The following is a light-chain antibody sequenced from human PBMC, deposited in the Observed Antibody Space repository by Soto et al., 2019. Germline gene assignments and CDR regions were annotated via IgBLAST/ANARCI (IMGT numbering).Light chain of an antibody. CDR1: RSVDRSY. Sequence: ENVLTQSPGTLSLFPGERATLSCRASRSVDRSYLAWYQQKPGQAPRLLIYAASSRATGIPDRFSGSASGTDFTLTISRLEPGDFAVYYCQQYGSSRTFGQGTRVEIK. V-gene: IGKV3-20*01. CDR3: QQYGSSRT. J-gene: IGKJ1*01. CDR2: AAS.